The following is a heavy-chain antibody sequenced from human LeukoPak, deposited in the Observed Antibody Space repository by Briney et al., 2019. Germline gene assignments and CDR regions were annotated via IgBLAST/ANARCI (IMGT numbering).Heavy chain of an antibody. CDR1: GFTFSDYW. Sequence: GGSLRLSCVVSGFTFSDYWMSWVRQAPGKGLEWVATIKIDGSEIYYVDSVKGRFTISRDNARNSVYLQMNSLRGEDTAIYYCAREGTLRAHWDPFDYWGQGTLVTVPS. V-gene: IGHV3-7*01. D-gene: IGHD7-27*01. CDR2: IKIDGSEI. CDR3: AREGTLRAHWDPFDY. J-gene: IGHJ4*02.